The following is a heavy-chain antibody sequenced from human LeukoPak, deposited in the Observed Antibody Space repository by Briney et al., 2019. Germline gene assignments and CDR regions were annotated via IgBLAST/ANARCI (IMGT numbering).Heavy chain of an antibody. V-gene: IGHV4-61*01. Sequence: SETLSLTCTVSGGSVSSGSYYWSWIRQPPGKGLEWIGYIYYSGSTNYNPSLKSRVTISVDTSKNQFSLKLSSVTAADTAVYYCARDAKQWLKGWFDPWGQGTLVTVSS. CDR2: IYYSGST. D-gene: IGHD6-19*01. J-gene: IGHJ5*02. CDR3: ARDAKQWLKGWFDP. CDR1: GGSVSSGSYY.